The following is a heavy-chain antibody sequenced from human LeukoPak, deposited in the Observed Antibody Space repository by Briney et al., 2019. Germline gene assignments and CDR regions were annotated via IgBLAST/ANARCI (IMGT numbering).Heavy chain of an antibody. J-gene: IGHJ4*02. Sequence: PSETLSLTCAVYGVSFSGYYWSWIRQPPGKGLEWIGEINHSGSTNYNPSLKSRVTISVDTSKNQFSLKLSSVTAADTAVYYCARGRPLEHDSNYVYFDYWGQGTLVTVSS. CDR1: GVSFSGYY. V-gene: IGHV4-34*01. D-gene: IGHD4-11*01. CDR3: ARGRPLEHDSNYVYFDY. CDR2: INHSGST.